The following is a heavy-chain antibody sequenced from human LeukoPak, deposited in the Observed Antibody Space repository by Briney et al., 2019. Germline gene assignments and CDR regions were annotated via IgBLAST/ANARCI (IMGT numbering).Heavy chain of an antibody. CDR2: FDPEDGET. V-gene: IGHV1-24*01. Sequence: ASVKVSCKVSGYTLTELSMHWVRQALGKGLEWMGGFDPEDGETIYAQKFQGRVTMTEDTSTDTAYMELSSLRSEDTAVYYCATDLAYCGGDCYSATFDIWGQGTMVTVSS. CDR1: GYTLTELS. D-gene: IGHD2-21*01. J-gene: IGHJ3*02. CDR3: ATDLAYCGGDCYSATFDI.